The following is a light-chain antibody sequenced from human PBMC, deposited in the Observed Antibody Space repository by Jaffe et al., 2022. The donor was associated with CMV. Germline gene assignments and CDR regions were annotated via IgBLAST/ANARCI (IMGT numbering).Light chain of an antibody. V-gene: IGLV2-11*01. CDR2: DVS. CDR3: CSHAGSYTLV. Sequence: QSALTQPRSVSGSPGQSVTISCTGTSSDVGGYNYVSWYQQHPGKAPKLMIYDVSKRPSGVPDRFSGSKSANTASLTISGLEAEDEADYYCCSHAGSYTLVFGGGTKLTVL. CDR1: SSDVGGYNY. J-gene: IGLJ3*02.